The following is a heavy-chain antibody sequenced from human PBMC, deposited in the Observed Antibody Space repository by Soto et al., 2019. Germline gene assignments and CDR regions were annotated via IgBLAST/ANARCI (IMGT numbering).Heavy chain of an antibody. CDR2: ICYSGTT. D-gene: IGHD1-26*01. Sequence: SETLSLTCTVSGGSISSNNYYWGWIRQPPRKGLEWIGSICYSGTTYYNPSLKNRLTISVDTSKNQFSLKLSSVTAADTAVYYCARHRLLTPPVYWGQGTLVTAPQ. V-gene: IGHV4-39*01. CDR1: GGSISSNNYY. CDR3: ARHRLLTPPVY. J-gene: IGHJ4*02.